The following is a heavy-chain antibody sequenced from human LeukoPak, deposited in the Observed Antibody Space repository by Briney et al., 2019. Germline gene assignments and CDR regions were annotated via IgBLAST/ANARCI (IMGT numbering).Heavy chain of an antibody. V-gene: IGHV5-51*01. J-gene: IGHJ4*02. CDR1: GYSFTSYW. CDR3: TRAGYSSRKFDY. CDR2: IYPGDSDT. D-gene: IGHD6-19*01. Sequence: HGESLKISWKGSGYSFTSYWIGLGRQMPGKGLEWMGIIYPGDSDTRYSPSFQGQVTISADKSISTAYLQWSSLKASDTAMYYCTRAGYSSRKFDYWGQGTLVTVSS.